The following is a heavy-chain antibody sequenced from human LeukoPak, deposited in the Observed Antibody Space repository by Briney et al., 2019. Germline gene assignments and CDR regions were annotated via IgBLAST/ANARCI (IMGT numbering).Heavy chain of an antibody. Sequence: GGSLRLSCAASGFTFTTYWMSWVRQAPGKGLEWVANIKQDGTEKYYVDSVKGRFTISRDNAKNSLYLQMNSLRAEDTAVYYCARDWELPAYYFDYWGQGTLVTVSS. D-gene: IGHD4-23*01. CDR1: GFTFTTYW. CDR2: IKQDGTEK. J-gene: IGHJ4*02. CDR3: ARDWELPAYYFDY. V-gene: IGHV3-7*01.